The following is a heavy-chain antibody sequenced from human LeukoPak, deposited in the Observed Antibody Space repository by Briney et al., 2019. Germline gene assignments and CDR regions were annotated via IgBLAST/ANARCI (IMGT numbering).Heavy chain of an antibody. J-gene: IGHJ5*02. V-gene: IGHV1-18*01. CDR1: GYTFTSYG. D-gene: IGHD3-3*01. CDR3: ARGNYDFWSGSPNWFDH. CDR2: ISAYNGNT. Sequence: ASVKVSCKASGYTFTSYGISWVRQAPGQGLEWMGWISAYNGNTNYAQKLQGRVTMTTDTSTSTAYMELRSLRSDDTAVYYCARGNYDFWSGSPNWFDHWGQGTLVTVSS.